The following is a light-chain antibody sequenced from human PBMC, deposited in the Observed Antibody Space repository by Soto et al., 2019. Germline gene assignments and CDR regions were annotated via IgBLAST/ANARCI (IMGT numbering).Light chain of an antibody. CDR1: QSVSTY. J-gene: IGKJ4*01. CDR3: QQRYSWPLT. CDR2: DAS. V-gene: IGKV3-11*01. Sequence: ESELTQSPSTLSLSPGESATLSCRASQSVSTYLAWYQQKPGQAPRLLIYDASSRATGVPDRFSGSGSGTDFTLTISSLEPEDFAVYYCQQRYSWPLTFGGGTKVDIK.